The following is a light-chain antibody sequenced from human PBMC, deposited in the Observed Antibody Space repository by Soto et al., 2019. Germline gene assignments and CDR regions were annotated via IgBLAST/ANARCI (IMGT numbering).Light chain of an antibody. CDR1: SSDIGSNNY. CDR3: SSYITTTRL. CDR2: EVS. Sequence: QSALTQPASVSGSPGQSITISCTGTSSDIGSNNYVSWFQQRPGKAPTLIIYEVSNRPSGVSNHFSGSKSGNTASLTISGLLPEDEAEYYCSSYITTTRLFGGGTKLTVL. V-gene: IGLV2-14*01. J-gene: IGLJ3*02.